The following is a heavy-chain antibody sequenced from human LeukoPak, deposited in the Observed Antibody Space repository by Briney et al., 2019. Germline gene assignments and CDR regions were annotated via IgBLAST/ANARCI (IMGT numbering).Heavy chain of an antibody. D-gene: IGHD4-17*01. CDR3: ARTAHGDDTVSVDY. CDR1: GYTFTSYA. J-gene: IGHJ4*02. V-gene: IGHV1-8*02. Sequence: ASVKVSCKASGYTFTSYAMHWVRQAPGQGLEWMGWMNPNSGNTGYAQKFQGRVTMTRNTSISTAYMELSSLRSEDTAVYYCARTAHGDDTVSVDYWGQGTLVTVSS. CDR2: MNPNSGNT.